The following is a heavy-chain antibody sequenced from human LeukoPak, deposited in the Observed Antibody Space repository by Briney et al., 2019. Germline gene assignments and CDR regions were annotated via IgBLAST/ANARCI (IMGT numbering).Heavy chain of an antibody. J-gene: IGHJ4*02. V-gene: IGHV4-4*02. CDR2: VHPDGRT. D-gene: IGHD3-3*01. CDR3: AREGGFFRPLDY. CDR1: GGSVTSTNW. Sequence: SETLSLTCGVSGGSVTSTNWWTWVRQPPGKGLEWIGEVHPDGRTNYNPSLESRLTISVDLSENHLSLKLTSVTAADTAVYYCAREGGFFRPLDYSGQGTLVTVSS.